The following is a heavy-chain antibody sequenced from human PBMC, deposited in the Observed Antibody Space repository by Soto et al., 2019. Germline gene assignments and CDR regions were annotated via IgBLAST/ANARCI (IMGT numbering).Heavy chain of an antibody. Sequence: WETLSLTCAVYGGSLSGYYWSWIRQPPGKGLEWIAEINHSGSTNYNPSLKSRVTISVDTSKNQCSLKLSSVTAADTAVYYCARVHSSSWFFDYWGQGTLVTISS. CDR2: INHSGST. D-gene: IGHD6-13*01. V-gene: IGHV4-34*01. CDR1: GGSLSGYY. CDR3: ARVHSSSWFFDY. J-gene: IGHJ4*02.